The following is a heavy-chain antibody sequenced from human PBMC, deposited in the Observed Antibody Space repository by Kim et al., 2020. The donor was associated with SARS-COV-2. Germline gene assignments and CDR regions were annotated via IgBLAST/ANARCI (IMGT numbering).Heavy chain of an antibody. CDR1: GFTFSSYA. CDR2: ISCDGSNK. J-gene: IGHJ4*02. V-gene: IGHV3-30*04. D-gene: IGHD6-19*01. CDR3: ARDASSGWYGNDY. Sequence: GGSLRLSCAASGFTFSSYAMHWVRQAPGKGLEWVAVISCDGSNKYYADSVKGRFTISRDNSKNTLYLQLNSLSAEDTAVYYCARDASSGWYGNDYWGQGT.